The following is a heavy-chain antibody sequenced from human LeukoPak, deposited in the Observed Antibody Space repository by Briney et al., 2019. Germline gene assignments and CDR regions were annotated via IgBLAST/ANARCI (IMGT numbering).Heavy chain of an antibody. J-gene: IGHJ4*02. Sequence: ASVNVSCKASGYTLTSYGISWVRQAPGQGLEWMGWISGYNGNTNYAQNLQGRVTMTTDTSTGTAYMELRSLRSDDTAVYYCARVAGAYSGYARYFDYWGQGTLVTVSS. CDR1: GYTLTSYG. D-gene: IGHD5-12*01. CDR3: ARVAGAYSGYARYFDY. V-gene: IGHV1-18*01. CDR2: ISGYNGNT.